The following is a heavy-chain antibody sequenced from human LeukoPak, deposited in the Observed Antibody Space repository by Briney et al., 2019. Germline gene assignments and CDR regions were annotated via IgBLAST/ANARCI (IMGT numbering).Heavy chain of an antibody. CDR1: GFTFSNYW. Sequence: GGSLILSCAGSGFTFSNYWMSWVRQAPGKGLEWVAHIKEDGSEKLYVDSVRGRFTISRDNAKNSLYLQMNSLRAEDTAVYYCARSTHSSSDYWGQGTRVTVSS. CDR3: ARSTHSSSDY. J-gene: IGHJ4*02. V-gene: IGHV3-7*05. CDR2: IKEDGSEK.